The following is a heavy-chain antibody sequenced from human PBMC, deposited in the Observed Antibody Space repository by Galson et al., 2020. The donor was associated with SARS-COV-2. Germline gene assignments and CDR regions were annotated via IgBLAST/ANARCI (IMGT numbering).Heavy chain of an antibody. CDR3: AKEMVGIAARREYYYYGMDV. CDR2: ISGSGGST. D-gene: IGHD6-6*01. V-gene: IGHV3-23*01. CDR1: GFTFSSYA. J-gene: IGHJ6*02. Sequence: TGGSLRLSCAASGFTFSSYAMSWVRQAPGKGLEWVSAISGSGGSTYYADSVKGRFTISRDTSKTTLYLQMNSLRAEDTAVYYCAKEMVGIAARREYYYYGMDVWGPGTTVTVSS.